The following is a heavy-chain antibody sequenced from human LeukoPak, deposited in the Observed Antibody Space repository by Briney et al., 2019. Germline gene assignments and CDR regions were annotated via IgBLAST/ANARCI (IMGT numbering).Heavy chain of an antibody. CDR2: INHSGST. CDR1: GGSFSGYY. CDR3: ARLVVGVAENWFDP. Sequence: SETLSLTCAVYGGSFSGYYWSWIRQPPGKGLEWIGEINHSGSTNYNPSLKSRVTISVDRSKNQFSLKLSSVTAADTAVYYCARLVVGVAENWFDPWGQGTLVTVSS. J-gene: IGHJ5*02. V-gene: IGHV4-34*01. D-gene: IGHD2-15*01.